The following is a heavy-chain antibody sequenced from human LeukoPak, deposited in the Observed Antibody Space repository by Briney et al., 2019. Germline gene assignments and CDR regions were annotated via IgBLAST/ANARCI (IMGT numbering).Heavy chain of an antibody. Sequence: KTSETLSLTCTVSGVSISTCSWSWIRQPPGKGLEWIGYISYSGSTSYNPSLRSRVTISVDTSKNQFSLKLSSVTAADTAVYYCAIGDWRFDYWGQGALVTVSS. J-gene: IGHJ4*02. V-gene: IGHV4-59*08. D-gene: IGHD2-21*02. CDR2: ISYSGST. CDR3: AIGDWRFDY. CDR1: GVSISTCS.